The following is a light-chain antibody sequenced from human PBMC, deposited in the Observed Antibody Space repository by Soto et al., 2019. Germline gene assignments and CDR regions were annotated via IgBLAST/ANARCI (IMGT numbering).Light chain of an antibody. V-gene: IGKV3-11*01. CDR3: QQRSKWPPS. CDR2: DAS. J-gene: IGKJ1*01. CDR1: QSVGIY. Sequence: EILLTQSPATLSLSPGEGATLSCRASQSVGIYLAWYQQKPGQAPSLLIYDASKRATGIPARFSGSGSGTDSTLTISGLEPEDFAIYYCQQRSKWPPSFGQGTKVDI.